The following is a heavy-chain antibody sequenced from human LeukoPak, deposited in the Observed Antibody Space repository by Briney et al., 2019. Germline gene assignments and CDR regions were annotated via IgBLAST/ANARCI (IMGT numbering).Heavy chain of an antibody. CDR1: GGSFSGYY. CDR3: ARLRDGDYGGYFDY. V-gene: IGHV4-59*08. Sequence: SETLSLTCALYGGSFSGYYWSWLRQPPGKGLEWIGHISHSGSTKYSSSLKSRAIISSDTSKNQFSLKLSSVTAADTALYYCARLRDGDYGGYFDYWGQGTLVTASS. D-gene: IGHD4-23*01. J-gene: IGHJ4*02. CDR2: ISHSGST.